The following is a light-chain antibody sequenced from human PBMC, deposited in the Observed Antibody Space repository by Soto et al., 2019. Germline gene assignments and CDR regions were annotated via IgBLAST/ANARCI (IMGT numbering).Light chain of an antibody. Sequence: QSVLTQPASVSASPGQSITISCTGTSSDVGGYKYVSWYQQHPGKAPKLIIYEVSNRPSGVSNRFSGSKSGNTASLTISALQAEDEADYYCSSYTSSSTLYVFGTGTKLTVL. J-gene: IGLJ1*01. V-gene: IGLV2-14*01. CDR1: SSDVGGYKY. CDR2: EVS. CDR3: SSYTSSSTLYV.